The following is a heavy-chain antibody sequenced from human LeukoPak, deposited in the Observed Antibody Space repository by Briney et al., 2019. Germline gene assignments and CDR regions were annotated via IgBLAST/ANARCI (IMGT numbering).Heavy chain of an antibody. D-gene: IGHD3-22*01. V-gene: IGHV3-49*04. CDR3: SRDDFYDSRGYFYGVDY. Sequence: GGSLRLSCTTSGFTFGDYGMTWVRQAPGKGLEWVGFIRSKAYGGTTEYAASVKGRFTISRDDSKSIAYLQMNSLKTEDTAVYYCSRDDFYDSRGYFYGVDYWGQGTLVTVSS. CDR2: IRSKAYGGTT. CDR1: GFTFGDYG. J-gene: IGHJ4*02.